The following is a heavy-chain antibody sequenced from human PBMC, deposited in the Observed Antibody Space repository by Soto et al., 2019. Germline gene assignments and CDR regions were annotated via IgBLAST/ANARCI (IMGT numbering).Heavy chain of an antibody. CDR1: GFTFSYYG. Sequence: QVHLVESGGGVVQPGRSPRLSCAASGFTFSYYGMHWVRQAPGKGLEWVAITWYDGSNKYYADSVKGRFTISRDNSMNTLHLQMNSLRAEDTAVYYCARGGGGSYCSGGSCFFDYWGPGTPVTVSS. J-gene: IGHJ4*02. CDR2: TWYDGSNK. D-gene: IGHD2-15*01. CDR3: ARGGGGSYCSGGSCFFDY. V-gene: IGHV3-33*01.